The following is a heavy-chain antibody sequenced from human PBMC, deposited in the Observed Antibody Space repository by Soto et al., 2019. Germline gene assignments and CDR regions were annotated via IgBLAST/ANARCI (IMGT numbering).Heavy chain of an antibody. V-gene: IGHV6-1*01. CDR3: VRGYSSSFDY. CDR2: TYYRSKWTN. D-gene: IGHD2-15*01. J-gene: IGHJ4*02. Sequence: SQTLSLTCAIFGDSVSSISASWNWIRQSPSRGLEWLGRTYYRSKWTNDYAVSVKSRITINPDTSKNQFSLQLSSVTPEDTAMYYCVRGYSSSFDYWGQGTLVTVSS. CDR1: GDSVSSISAS.